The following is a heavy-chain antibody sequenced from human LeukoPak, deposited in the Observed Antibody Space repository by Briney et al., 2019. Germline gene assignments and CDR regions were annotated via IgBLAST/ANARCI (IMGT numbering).Heavy chain of an antibody. CDR2: IIPIFDTA. D-gene: IGHD2-2*01. CDR3: ARAVGFGVVVPAAMDY. Sequence: SVKVSCKASGGTFSSYAISWVRQAPGQGLEWMGGIIPIFDTANYAQKFQGRVTITADESTSTAYMELSSLRSEDTAVYYCARAVGFGVVVPAAMDYWGQGTLVTVSS. CDR1: GGTFSSYA. J-gene: IGHJ4*02. V-gene: IGHV1-69*13.